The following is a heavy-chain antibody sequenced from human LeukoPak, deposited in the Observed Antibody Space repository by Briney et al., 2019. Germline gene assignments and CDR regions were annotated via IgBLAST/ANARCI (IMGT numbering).Heavy chain of an antibody. CDR1: GLTFSSYG. V-gene: IGHV3-23*01. D-gene: IGHD5-18*01. CDR2: ISGSGGST. Sequence: GGSLRLSCAASGLTFSSYGMHWVRQAPGKGLEWVSAISGSGGSTYYADSVKGRFTISRDNSKNTLYLQMNSLRAEDTAVYYCAKARTRNRLPGDTAMVTPFDYWGQGTLVTVSS. J-gene: IGHJ4*02. CDR3: AKARTRNRLPGDTAMVTPFDY.